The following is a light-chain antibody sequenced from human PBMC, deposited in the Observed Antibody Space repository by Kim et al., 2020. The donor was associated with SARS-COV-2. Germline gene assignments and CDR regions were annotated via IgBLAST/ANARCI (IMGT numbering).Light chain of an antibody. V-gene: IGLV3-27*01. CDR2: KDS. J-gene: IGLJ3*02. CDR1: VLAKKY. Sequence: LSPGQTARITCSGGVLAKKYARWFQQKPGQAPVLVIYKDSERPSGIPERFSGSSSGTTVTLTISGAQVEDEADYYCYSAADNNWVFGGGTQLTVL. CDR3: YSAADNNWV.